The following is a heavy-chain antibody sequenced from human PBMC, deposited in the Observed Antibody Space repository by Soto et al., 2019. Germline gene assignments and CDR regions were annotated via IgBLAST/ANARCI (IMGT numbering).Heavy chain of an antibody. Sequence: EVQLVESGGGLLKPGGSLRLSCAASGFTFSSYSMNWVRQAPGKGLEWVSSISSSSSYIYYADSVKGRFTIFRDNAKNSLYLQMNSLRAEDTAVYYCWLYCTNGVVCRGGMDVWGQGTTVTVSS. CDR2: ISSSSSYI. J-gene: IGHJ6*02. V-gene: IGHV3-21*01. D-gene: IGHD2-8*01. CDR1: GFTFSSYS. CDR3: WLYCTNGVVCRGGMDV.